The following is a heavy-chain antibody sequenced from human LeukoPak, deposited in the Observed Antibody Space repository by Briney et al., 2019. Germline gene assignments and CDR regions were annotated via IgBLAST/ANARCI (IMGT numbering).Heavy chain of an antibody. CDR2: INHSGST. J-gene: IGHJ4*02. Sequence: SETLSLTCAVYGGSFSGYYWSWIRQPPGKGLEWIGEINHSGSTNYNPSLKSRVTISVDTSKNQFSLKLSSVTAAGTAVYYCARIGRYYDSSGSPRPFDYWGQGTLVTVSS. V-gene: IGHV4-34*01. CDR1: GGSFSGYY. CDR3: ARIGRYYDSSGSPRPFDY. D-gene: IGHD3-22*01.